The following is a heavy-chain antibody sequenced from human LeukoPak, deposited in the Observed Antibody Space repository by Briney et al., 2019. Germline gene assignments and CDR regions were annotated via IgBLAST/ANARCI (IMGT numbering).Heavy chain of an antibody. V-gene: IGHV3-49*04. CDR1: GFTFGDYA. D-gene: IGHD3-22*01. CDR2: IRSKAYGGTT. J-gene: IGHJ3*02. Sequence: GGSLRLSCTASGFTFGDYAMSWVRQAPGKGLEWVGFIRSKAYGGTTEYAASVKGRFTISRDDSKSIAYLQMNSLKTEDTAVYYCTRVARRGSYYYDSSGPDAFDIWGQGTMVTVSS. CDR3: TRVARRGSYYYDSSGPDAFDI.